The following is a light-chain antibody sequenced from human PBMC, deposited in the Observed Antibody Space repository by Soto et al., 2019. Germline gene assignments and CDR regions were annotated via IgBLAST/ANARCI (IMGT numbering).Light chain of an antibody. J-gene: IGLJ1*01. V-gene: IGLV2-14*03. CDR1: SSDVGAYNS. CDR2: DVT. Sequence: QSALTQPASVSGSPGQSITISCTGTSSDVGAYNSVSWYQQYPDKAPKLIIYDVTYRPSGVSNRFSASKSDNTASLTISGLHTEDEADYYCSSYTSSSTYLFGTGTKLTVL. CDR3: SSYTSSSTYL.